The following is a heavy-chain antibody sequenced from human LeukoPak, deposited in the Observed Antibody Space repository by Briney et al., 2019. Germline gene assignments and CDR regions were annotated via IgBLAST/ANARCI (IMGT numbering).Heavy chain of an antibody. CDR2: IYYSGST. J-gene: IGHJ6*02. V-gene: IGHV4-39*07. CDR3: ARGPYSSTSTYNSYYYGMDV. CDR1: GGSIISSSYY. Sequence: SETLSLICTVSGGSIISSSYYWGWIRQPPGKGLEWIGSIYYSGSTYYNPSLKSRVTISVDTSKNQFSLKLSSVTAADTAVYYCARGPYSSTSTYNSYYYGMDVWGQGTTVTVTS. D-gene: IGHD6-13*01.